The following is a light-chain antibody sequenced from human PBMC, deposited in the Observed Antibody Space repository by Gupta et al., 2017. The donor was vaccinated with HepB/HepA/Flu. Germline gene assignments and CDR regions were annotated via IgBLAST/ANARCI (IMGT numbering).Light chain of an antibody. Sequence: DIHITQSPSTLSASVVDRVLIACAASQSISSWLAWYQQKPGKAPKLLIYKASRLESGVPSRFSGSGSGTEFTLTISSLQPDDVATYYCQQYNSYSHTFGQGTKLEIK. V-gene: IGKV1-5*03. CDR3: QQYNSYSHT. CDR2: KAS. CDR1: QSISSW. J-gene: IGKJ2*01.